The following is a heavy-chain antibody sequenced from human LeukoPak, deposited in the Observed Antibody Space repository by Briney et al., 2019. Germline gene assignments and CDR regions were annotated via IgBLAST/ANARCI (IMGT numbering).Heavy chain of an antibody. CDR3: ARGAYKDY. V-gene: IGHV3-64*01. CDR1: GFTFSSYA. D-gene: IGHD2-21*01. CDR2: ISSNGGST. Sequence: GGSLRLSCAASGFTFSSYAIHWVRQAPGKGLEYVSAISSNGGSTYYANSVKDRFTISRDNSKNTLYLQMGSLRPEDMAVYYCARGAYKDYWGQGTLVTVSS. J-gene: IGHJ4*02.